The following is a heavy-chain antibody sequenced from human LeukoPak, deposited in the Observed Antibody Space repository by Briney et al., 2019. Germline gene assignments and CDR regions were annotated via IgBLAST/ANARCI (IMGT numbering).Heavy chain of an antibody. CDR1: GYTLTEES. J-gene: IGHJ4*02. CDR3: ATEVVGYGDVHYFDS. CDR2: FDPADGEP. D-gene: IGHD4-17*01. Sequence: GASVKVSCKISGYTLTEESMHWVRQAPGKGLEWMGGFDPADGEPIYAQKFQGRVTMSEDTSTDTAYMDLSSLRSEDTAVYYCATEVVGYGDVHYFDSWGQGTLVTVSS. V-gene: IGHV1-24*01.